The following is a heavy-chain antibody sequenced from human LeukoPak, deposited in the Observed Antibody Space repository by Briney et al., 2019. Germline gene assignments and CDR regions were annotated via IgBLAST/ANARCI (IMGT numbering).Heavy chain of an antibody. CDR1: GGSFSGYY. V-gene: IGHV4-34*01. CDR2: INHSGST. J-gene: IGHJ4*02. CDR3: ARGAWSLDY. Sequence: SETLSLTCAVYGGSFSGYYWSWIRQPPGKGLEWIGEINHSGSTNYNPSLKSRVTISVDTSKNQFSLKLSSVTAADTAVYYCARGAWSLDYWGQGTLVTVSS. D-gene: IGHD2-15*01.